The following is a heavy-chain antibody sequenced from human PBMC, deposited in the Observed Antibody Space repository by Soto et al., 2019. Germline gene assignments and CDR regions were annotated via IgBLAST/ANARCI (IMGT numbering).Heavy chain of an antibody. CDR3: ATDAGGAPFDY. J-gene: IGHJ4*02. CDR1: GFTFRSYG. CDR2: IWNDGSNE. D-gene: IGHD3-10*01. V-gene: IGHV3-33*01. Sequence: GSLRLSCAASGFTFRSYGMHWVRQTPGKGLDWVALIWNDGSNENYADSVKGRFTISRDNSRSTLYLQMNSLRAEDTAIYYCATDAGGAPFDYWGQGVLVTVSS.